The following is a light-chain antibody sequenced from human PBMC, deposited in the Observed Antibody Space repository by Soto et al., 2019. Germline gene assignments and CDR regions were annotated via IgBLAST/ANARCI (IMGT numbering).Light chain of an antibody. CDR2: GAS. CDR3: QQPFSPDVT. Sequence: DIHLTQSPSSLSAAVGDRVTITCRAGQAIFTYLNLLQQKAGKAAEVLIYGASGLRSGVPSRFTGSGSATDFTLTITSLQREDAGTYFCQQPFSPDVTFGGGTKVDIK. V-gene: IGKV1-39*01. CDR1: QAIFTY. J-gene: IGKJ4*01.